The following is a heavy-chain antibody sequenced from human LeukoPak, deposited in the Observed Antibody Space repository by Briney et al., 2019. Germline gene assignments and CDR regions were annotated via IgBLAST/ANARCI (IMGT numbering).Heavy chain of an antibody. V-gene: IGHV5-51*01. Sequence: PGESLKISCKGSGYSFTSYWIGWVRQMPGKGLEWMGIIYPGDSDTRYSPSFQGQVTISADKSISTAYLQWSSLKASDTAIYYCATIDRAYRTDGAFDPWGQGTLVTVSS. D-gene: IGHD1-14*01. CDR2: IYPGDSDT. CDR1: GYSFTSYW. J-gene: IGHJ5*02. CDR3: ATIDRAYRTDGAFDP.